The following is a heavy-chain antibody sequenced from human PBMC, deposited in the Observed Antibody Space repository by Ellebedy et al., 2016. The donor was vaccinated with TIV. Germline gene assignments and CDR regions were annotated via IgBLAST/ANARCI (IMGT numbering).Heavy chain of an antibody. CDR1: GGSFAPSY. CDR3: VWGSYYDY. J-gene: IGHJ4*02. V-gene: IGHV4-34*01. D-gene: IGHD3-16*01. Sequence: MPGGSLRLSCAVYGGSFAPSYWSWIRQPTGKGLEWIGEINHSGTTTYSPSLRSRATISLDTSKNELSLEVTSVTAADTAMYYCVWGSYYDYWGQGTLVSVSS. CDR2: INHSGTT.